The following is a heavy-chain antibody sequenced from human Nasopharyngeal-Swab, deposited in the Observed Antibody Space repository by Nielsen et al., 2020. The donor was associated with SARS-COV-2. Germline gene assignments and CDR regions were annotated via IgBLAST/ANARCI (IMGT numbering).Heavy chain of an antibody. CDR2: ISGSGGST. V-gene: IGHV3-23*01. D-gene: IGHD3-10*01. CDR3: AKDMAITMLRGVIAY. CDR1: GFTFSSYA. J-gene: IGHJ4*02. Sequence: GGSLRLSCAASGFTFSSYAMSWVRQAPGKGLEWVSAISGSGGSTYYADSVKGRFTISRDNSKNTLYLQMNSLRAEDTAVYYCAKDMAITMLRGVIAYWGQGTLVTVSS.